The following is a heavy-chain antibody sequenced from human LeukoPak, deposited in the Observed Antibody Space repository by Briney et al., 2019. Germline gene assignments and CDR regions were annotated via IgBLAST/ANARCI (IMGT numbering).Heavy chain of an antibody. Sequence: GGSLRLSCAASGFTFSSYWMSWVRQAPGKGLEWVAFIRYDGSNKYYADSVKGRFTISRDNSKNTLYLQMNSLRAEDTAVYYCARDGSRITIFGVVSTPSNWFDPWGQGTLVTVSS. D-gene: IGHD3-3*01. CDR3: ARDGSRITIFGVVSTPSNWFDP. CDR2: IRYDGSNK. CDR1: GFTFSSYW. J-gene: IGHJ5*02. V-gene: IGHV3-30*02.